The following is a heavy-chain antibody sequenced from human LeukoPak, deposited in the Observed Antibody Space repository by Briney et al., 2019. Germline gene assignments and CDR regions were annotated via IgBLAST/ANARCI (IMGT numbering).Heavy chain of an antibody. CDR2: INPDSGGT. V-gene: IGHV1-2*02. Sequence: SVKDSCKATGYTFTAYFMHWVRQAPGQGLEWMGWINPDSGGTNYAQKFQCRVTMTRDTSISTAYMELSGLRSDDTAVYYCAGAYFGYVSWSNFDYWGQGTDVRVSS. J-gene: IGHJ4*02. D-gene: IGHD3-10*01. CDR1: GYTFTAYF. CDR3: AGAYFGYVSWSNFDY.